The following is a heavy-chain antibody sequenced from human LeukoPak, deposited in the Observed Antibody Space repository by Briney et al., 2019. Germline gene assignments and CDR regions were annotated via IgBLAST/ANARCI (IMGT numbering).Heavy chain of an antibody. V-gene: IGHV4-39*07. CDR2: IYYSGST. D-gene: IGHD4-23*01. Sequence: PSETLSLTCTVSGGSISSSSYYWGWIRQPPGKGLEWIGSIYYSGSTNYNPSLKSRVTISVDKSKNQFSLKLSSVTAADTAVYYCARGKRDTGGKGAGMDVWGQGTTVTVSS. CDR3: ARGKRDTGGKGAGMDV. CDR1: GGSISSSSYY. J-gene: IGHJ6*02.